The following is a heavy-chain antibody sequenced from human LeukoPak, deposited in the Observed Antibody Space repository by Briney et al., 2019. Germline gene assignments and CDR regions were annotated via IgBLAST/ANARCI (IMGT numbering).Heavy chain of an antibody. CDR1: GGSISSSSYY. CDR2: IYYSGST. V-gene: IGHV4-39*07. Sequence: SETLSLTCTVSGGSISSSSYYWGWIRQPPGKGLEWIGSIYYSGSTYYNPSLKSRVTISVDTSKNQFSLKLSSVTAADTAVYYCARGHCSGGSCYSWRLGVNWFDPWGQGTLVTVSS. CDR3: ARGHCSGGSCYSWRLGVNWFDP. D-gene: IGHD2-15*01. J-gene: IGHJ5*02.